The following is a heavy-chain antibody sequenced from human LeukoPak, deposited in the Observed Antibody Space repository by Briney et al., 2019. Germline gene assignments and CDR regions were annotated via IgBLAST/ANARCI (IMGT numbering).Heavy chain of an antibody. J-gene: IGHJ5*02. CDR2: INPNSGGT. D-gene: IGHD6-13*01. V-gene: IGHV1-2*02. CDR3: ARDYTPRWKQQPQSRHGGWFDP. Sequence: ASVKVSCKASGYTFTGYYMHWVRQAPGQGLEWMGWINPNSGGTNYAQKFQGRVTMTRDTSISTAYMELSRLRSDDTAVYYCARDYTPRWKQQPQSRHGGWFDPWGQGTLVTVSS. CDR1: GYTFTGYY.